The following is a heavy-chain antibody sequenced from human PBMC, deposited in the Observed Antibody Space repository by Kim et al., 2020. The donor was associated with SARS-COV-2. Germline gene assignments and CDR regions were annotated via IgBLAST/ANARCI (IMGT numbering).Heavy chain of an antibody. V-gene: IGHV4-61*01. CDR1: GGSVSSGSYY. CDR3: ARECSAMVRRYYYYGMDV. CDR2: IYYSGST. D-gene: IGHD5-18*01. Sequence: SETLSLTCTVSGGSVSSGSYYWSWIRQPPGKGLEWIGYIYYSGSTNYNPSLKSRVTISVDTSKNQFSLKLSSVTAADTAVYYCARECSAMVRRYYYYGMDVWGQGTTVTVSS. J-gene: IGHJ6*02.